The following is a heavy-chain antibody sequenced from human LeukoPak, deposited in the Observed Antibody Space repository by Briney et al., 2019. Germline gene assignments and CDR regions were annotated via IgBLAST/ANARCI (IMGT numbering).Heavy chain of an antibody. V-gene: IGHV3-64D*09. CDR3: VKPSYTGSWYDY. CDR2: ITTNGGTT. CDR1: GFAFSAFT. D-gene: IGHD6-13*01. J-gene: IGHJ4*02. Sequence: PGGSLRLSCSASGFAFSAFTMHWVRPAAGKTLENVAAITTNGGTTYYADSVKGRISISRDNSKNILYLQMSSLRPEDTAVYYCVKPSYTGSWYDYWGQGTLVTVSS.